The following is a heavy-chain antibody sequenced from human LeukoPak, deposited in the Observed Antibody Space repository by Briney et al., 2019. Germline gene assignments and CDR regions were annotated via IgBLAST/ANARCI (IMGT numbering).Heavy chain of an antibody. J-gene: IGHJ4*02. Sequence: TGGSLRLSCAASGFSFSSYSMNWVRQAPGKGLEWVSSISTSSSYIYYADSVKGRFTISRDNAKNSLYLQMNSLRAEDTAVYYCAREVENTSGWYSHFDYWGQGTLVTVSS. CDR2: ISTSSSYI. V-gene: IGHV3-21*01. D-gene: IGHD6-19*01. CDR1: GFSFSSYS. CDR3: AREVENTSGWYSHFDY.